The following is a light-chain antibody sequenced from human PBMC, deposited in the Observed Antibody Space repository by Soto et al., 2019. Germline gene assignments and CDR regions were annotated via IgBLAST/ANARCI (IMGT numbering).Light chain of an antibody. J-gene: IGLJ1*01. CDR2: SNT. CDR1: TSNIGRST. Sequence: QSVLTQPPSASATPGQRVTIACSGSTSNIGRSTVSWYQQFPGAAPKLLIYSNTQRPLGVPVRFSGSKSDTSASLAISGLQSEDEADYYCATWNDGVFVFGIGTKVTVL. CDR3: ATWNDGVFV. V-gene: IGLV1-44*01.